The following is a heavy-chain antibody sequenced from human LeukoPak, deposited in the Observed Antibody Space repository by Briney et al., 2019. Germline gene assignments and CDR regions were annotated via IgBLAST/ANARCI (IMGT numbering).Heavy chain of an antibody. CDR1: GDSIGSSSYY. J-gene: IGHJ4*02. V-gene: IGHV4-39*07. D-gene: IGHD2-15*01. Sequence: PSETLSLTCTVSGDSIGSSSYYWGWIRQPPGKGLEWIGSIYYSGNTYYNPSLKSRVTMSVDTSKNQFSLKLNSVTAADTAVYYCARRGDFFDYWGQGTLVTVSS. CDR2: IYYSGNT. CDR3: ARRGDFFDY.